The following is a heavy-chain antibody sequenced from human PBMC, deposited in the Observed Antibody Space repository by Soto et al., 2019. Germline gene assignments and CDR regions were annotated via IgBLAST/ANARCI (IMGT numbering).Heavy chain of an antibody. J-gene: IGHJ6*02. V-gene: IGHV5-10-1*01. CDR3: VRRPYGSSYYYHYGMDV. CDR2: IDPSDSYT. D-gene: IGHD3-10*01. CDR1: GYSFTSYW. Sequence: GESLKISCKGSGYSFTSYWINWVRQMPGKGLEWMGRIDPSDSYTNYSPSFQGHVTISADKSISTAYLQWSSLKASDTAMYYSVRRPYGSSYYYHYGMDVWGQGTTVTVSS.